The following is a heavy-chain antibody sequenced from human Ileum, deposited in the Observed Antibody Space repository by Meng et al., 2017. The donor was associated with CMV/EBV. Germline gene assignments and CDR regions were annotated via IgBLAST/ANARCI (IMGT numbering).Heavy chain of an antibody. CDR2: IRNINDYM. J-gene: IGHJ4*02. V-gene: IGHV3-21*06. CDR3: ARVGRLAGYDVVPDK. D-gene: IGHD5-12*01. Sequence: GESLKISCDASGFPFSSYSMTWVRQAPGKGLEWVASIRNINDYMYYADSVKGRFTISRDNAKSSLYLQMNSLRAEDTALYYCARVGRLAGYDVVPDKWGQGTLVTVSS. CDR1: GFPFSSYS.